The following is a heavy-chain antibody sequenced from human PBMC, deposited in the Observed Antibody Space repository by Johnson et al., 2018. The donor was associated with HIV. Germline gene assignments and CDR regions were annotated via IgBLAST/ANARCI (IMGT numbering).Heavy chain of an antibody. CDR1: GFTFDDYG. V-gene: IGHV3-20*04. Sequence: MLLVESGGGVVQPGGSLRLSCAASGFTFDDYGMSWVRQAPGKGLEWVSGINWNGGSTGYADSVKGRFTISRDNSKNTLYLQMNSLRPEDTAVYYCTTRRSGESSGSYSLLFAFDLWGQGTMVTVSA. J-gene: IGHJ3*01. D-gene: IGHD3-10*01. CDR3: TTRRSGESSGSYSLLFAFDL. CDR2: INWNGGST.